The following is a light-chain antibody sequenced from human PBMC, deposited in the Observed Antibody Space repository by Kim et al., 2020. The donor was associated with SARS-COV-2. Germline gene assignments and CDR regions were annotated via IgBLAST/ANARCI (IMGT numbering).Light chain of an antibody. J-gene: IGKJ2*01. Sequence: EIVMTQSPATLSVSPGERATLSCRASQSVSSNLAWYQQKSGQGPRLLIYGASTRATGIPARFSGSGSGTEFTLTISSLQSEDFAVYYCQQCNNWPYTFGQGTKLEI. CDR1: QSVSSN. V-gene: IGKV3-15*01. CDR2: GAS. CDR3: QQCNNWPYT.